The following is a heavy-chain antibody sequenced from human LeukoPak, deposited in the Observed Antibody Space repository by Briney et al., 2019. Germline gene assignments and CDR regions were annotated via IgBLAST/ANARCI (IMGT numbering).Heavy chain of an antibody. V-gene: IGHV3-21*01. Sequence: KPGGSLRLSCAASGFTFSSYSMNWVRQAPGKGLEWVSSISSSSSYIYYADSVKGRFTISRDNAKNSLYLQMNSLRAEDTAVYYCARDHGYSGYSYGGYYYYYMDVWGKGTTVTVSS. CDR1: GFTFSSYS. J-gene: IGHJ6*03. D-gene: IGHD5-18*01. CDR3: ARDHGYSGYSYGGYYYYYMDV. CDR2: ISSSSSYI.